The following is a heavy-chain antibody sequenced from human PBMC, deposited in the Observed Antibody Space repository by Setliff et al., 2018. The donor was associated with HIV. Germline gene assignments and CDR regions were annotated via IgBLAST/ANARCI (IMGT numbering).Heavy chain of an antibody. CDR1: GFTFISYD. J-gene: IGHJ3*02. V-gene: IGHV3-21*01. CDR2: ISSSSSYI. Sequence: GGSLRLSCAASGFTFISYDMSWVRQAPGKGLEWVSGISSSSSYIYYADSVKGRFTISRDNAKNSLFLQMNSLRAEDTAVYYCARDPTARGDAFDIWGQGTMVTVSS. D-gene: IGHD4-17*01. CDR3: ARDPTARGDAFDI.